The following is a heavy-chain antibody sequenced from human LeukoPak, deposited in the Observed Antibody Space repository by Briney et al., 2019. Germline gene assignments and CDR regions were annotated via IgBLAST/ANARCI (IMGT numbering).Heavy chain of an antibody. Sequence: SVKVSCKASEGTFNSYAISWVRQAPGQGLEWMGGIIPIFGTTNYVQKLQGRVTITADESTSAAYMELRSLRSEDTAMYYCARGRFRYYGTSGYYPPFDSWGQGTLVTVSS. D-gene: IGHD3-22*01. CDR1: EGTFNSYA. J-gene: IGHJ4*02. V-gene: IGHV1-69*01. CDR3: ARGRFRYYGTSGYYPPFDS. CDR2: IIPIFGTT.